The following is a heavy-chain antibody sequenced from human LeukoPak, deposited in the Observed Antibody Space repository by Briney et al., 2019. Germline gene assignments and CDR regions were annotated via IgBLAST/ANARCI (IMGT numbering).Heavy chain of an antibody. V-gene: IGHV3-66*01. CDR2: IYSGGNT. J-gene: IGHJ4*02. Sequence: SGGSLRLSCAASGFTVSSSYMSWVRQAPGKGLEWVSVIYSGGNTYYADSVKGRFTISRDNSKNSLFLQMNSLRAEDTALYYCVYGDFVRTVNYFDYWGQGTLVTVSS. D-gene: IGHD4-17*01. CDR1: GFTVSSSY. CDR3: VYGDFVRTVNYFDY.